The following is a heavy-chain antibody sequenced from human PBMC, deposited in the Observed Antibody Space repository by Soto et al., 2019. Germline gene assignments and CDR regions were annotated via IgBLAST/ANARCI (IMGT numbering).Heavy chain of an antibody. CDR2: IDWDDDK. J-gene: IGHJ4*02. CDR1: GFSLSTSGSC. V-gene: IGHV2-70*01. CDR3: ARSLTANWNYGCYFDY. D-gene: IGHD1-7*01. Sequence: SGPTLVNPTQTLTLTCTFSGFSLSTSGSCVSWIRQPPGKALEWLALIDWDDDKYYSTSLKTRLTISKDTSKNQVVLTMTNMDPVDTATYYCARSLTANWNYGCYFDYWGQGTLVTVSS.